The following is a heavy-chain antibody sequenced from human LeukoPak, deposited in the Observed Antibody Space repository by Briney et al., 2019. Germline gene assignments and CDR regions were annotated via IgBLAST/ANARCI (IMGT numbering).Heavy chain of an antibody. CDR3: ARHRCSSTTCSFDS. D-gene: IGHD2-2*01. V-gene: IGHV3-20*01. J-gene: IGHJ4*02. CDR1: GFTFNNYA. CDR2: ISWKGDTT. Sequence: GGSLRLSCAASGFTFNNYAMTWVRQTPGKGPEWVSLISWKGDTTASAESVRGRFTISRDNAKNSLYLHMNSLRPEDTAFYHCARHRCSSTTCSFDSWGQGSLVTVSS.